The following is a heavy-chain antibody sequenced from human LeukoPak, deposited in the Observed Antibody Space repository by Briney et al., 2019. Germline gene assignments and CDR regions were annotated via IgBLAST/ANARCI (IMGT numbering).Heavy chain of an antibody. CDR3: ARVIGSGSYRPYYYYGMDV. Sequence: PGGSLRLSCAASGFTFSDYYMSWIRQAPGKGLEWVSYISSSGSTIYYADSVKGRFTISRDNAKNSLYLQMNSLRAEDTAVYYCARVIGSGSYRPYYYYGMDVWGQGTTVTVSS. CDR1: GFTFSDYY. D-gene: IGHD3-10*01. J-gene: IGHJ6*02. CDR2: ISSSGSTI. V-gene: IGHV3-11*04.